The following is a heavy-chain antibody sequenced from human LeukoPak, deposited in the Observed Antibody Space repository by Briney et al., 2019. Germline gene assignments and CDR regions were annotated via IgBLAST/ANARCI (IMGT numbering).Heavy chain of an antibody. D-gene: IGHD6-6*01. J-gene: IGHJ6*03. CDR2: FDPEDGET. V-gene: IGHV1-24*01. Sequence: GASVKVSCKVSGYTLTELSMPWVRQAPGKGLEWMGGFDPEDGETIYAQKFQGRVTMTEDTSTDTAYMELSSLRSEDTAVYYCATVQYSSSSVRFYYYMDVWGKGTTVTVSS. CDR3: ATVQYSSSSVRFYYYMDV. CDR1: GYTLTELS.